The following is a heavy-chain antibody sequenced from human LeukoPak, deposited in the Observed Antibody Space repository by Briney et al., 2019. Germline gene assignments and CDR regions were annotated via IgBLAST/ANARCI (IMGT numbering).Heavy chain of an antibody. CDR2: IRSNVFGGTT. CDR1: GFRFDDNA. Sequence: GGSLRLSCVTSGFRFDDNAMSWVRQAPGKGLEWVGLIRSNVFGGTTEYAASVGGRFSISRDDSKSIAYLQVNSLKTEDSAIYYCTKLHFHDSSGYYTLLPLGAFDIWGQGTMVTVSS. CDR3: TKLHFHDSSGYYTLLPLGAFDI. D-gene: IGHD3-22*01. V-gene: IGHV3-49*04. J-gene: IGHJ3*02.